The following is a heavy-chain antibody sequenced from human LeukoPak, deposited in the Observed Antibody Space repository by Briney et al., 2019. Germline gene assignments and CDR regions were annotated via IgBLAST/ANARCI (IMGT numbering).Heavy chain of an antibody. V-gene: IGHV4-34*01. CDR1: GGSFSGYY. CDR2: INHSGST. D-gene: IGHD1-26*01. CDR3: ARHKVGEWDFDY. J-gene: IGHJ4*02. Sequence: PSETLSLTCAVYGGSFSGYYWSWIRQPPGKGLEWIGEINHSGSTNYNPSLKSRVTISVDTSKNQFSLKLSSVTAADTAVYYCARHKVGEWDFDYWGQGTLVTVSS.